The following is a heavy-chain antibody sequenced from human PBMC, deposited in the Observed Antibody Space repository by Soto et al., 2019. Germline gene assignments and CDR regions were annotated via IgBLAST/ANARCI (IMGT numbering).Heavy chain of an antibody. V-gene: IGHV4-59*01. D-gene: IGHD2-21*02. CDR1: GGSICGDY. CDR3: ARDLWGYCGTDCYPLDV. Sequence: SGTLSLTCTVSGGSICGDYWNWVRHSPGKGLEWIGYMYNTGSTVYNPSFKSRVTISVDTSKNQFSLKLNSVTAADTAVYYCARDLWGYCGTDCYPLDVWGQGTTVT. CDR2: MYNTGST. J-gene: IGHJ6*02.